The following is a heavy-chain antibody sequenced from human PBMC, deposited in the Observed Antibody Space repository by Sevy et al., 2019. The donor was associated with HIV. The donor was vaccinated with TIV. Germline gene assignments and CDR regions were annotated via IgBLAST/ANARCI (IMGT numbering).Heavy chain of an antibody. D-gene: IGHD3-22*01. J-gene: IGHJ4*02. Sequence: GGSLRLSCAASGFTVSSNYMSWVRQAPGKGLEWVSVIYSGGNTYYTDSVKGRFNISRDNSKNTRYFQMIRLRAEDTAVYYCARVGFDSSGYYNRGGYFDYWGQGTLVTVSS. CDR2: IYSGGNT. V-gene: IGHV3-53*01. CDR1: GFTVSSNY. CDR3: ARVGFDSSGYYNRGGYFDY.